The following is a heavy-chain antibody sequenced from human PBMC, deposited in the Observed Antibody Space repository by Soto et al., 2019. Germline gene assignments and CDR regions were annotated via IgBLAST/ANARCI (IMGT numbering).Heavy chain of an antibody. V-gene: IGHV1-18*01. CDR3: ARDISYERSDTGFDS. Sequence: GASVKVSCKASGYIFNNYGIAWVRQAPGQGLEWVGWITVYSGSTNYAQKLRGRVTVTTDTSTNTAYMELRSLRSDDTAVYYCARDISYERSDTGFDSWGQGSLVTVSS. J-gene: IGHJ4*02. CDR2: ITVYSGST. D-gene: IGHD2-8*02. CDR1: GYIFNNYG.